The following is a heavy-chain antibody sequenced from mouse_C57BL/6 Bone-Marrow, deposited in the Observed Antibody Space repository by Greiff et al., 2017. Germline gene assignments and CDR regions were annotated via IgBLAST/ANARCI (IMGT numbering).Heavy chain of an antibody. V-gene: IGHV1-50*01. CDR1: GYTFTSYW. CDR3: ARGTLRRFYY. D-gene: IGHD1-2*01. J-gene: IGHJ2*01. Sequence: VQLQQPGAELVKPGASVKLSCKASGYTFTSYWLQWVKQRPGQGLEWIGEIDPSDSYTNYNQKFKGKATLTVDTSSSTAYMQLSSLTSEDSAVYYCARGTLRRFYYWGQGTTLTVSS. CDR2: IDPSDSYT.